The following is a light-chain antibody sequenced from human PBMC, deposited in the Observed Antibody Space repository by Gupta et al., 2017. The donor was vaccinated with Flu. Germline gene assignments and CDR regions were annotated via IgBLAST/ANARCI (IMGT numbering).Light chain of an antibody. CDR1: QSVSSN. CDR3: HHENNWPRT. J-gene: IGKJ1*01. Sequence: EIVMTQSPATLSVSPGERATLSCRASQSVSSNLAWYQHKPGQAPRLLIYGASTRATGIPARFSVSGSGAEFTLTISSLQSEDFAVYSCHHENNWPRTFGQGTKVEIK. V-gene: IGKV3-15*01. CDR2: GAS.